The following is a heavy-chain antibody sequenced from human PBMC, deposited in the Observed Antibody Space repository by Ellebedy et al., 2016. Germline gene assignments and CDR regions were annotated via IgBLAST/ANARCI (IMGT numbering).Heavy chain of an antibody. CDR2: ISAYNGNT. CDR1: GYTFTSYG. V-gene: IGHV1-18*01. CDR3: ARILGSGTAPYAFDI. J-gene: IGHJ3*02. D-gene: IGHD3-10*01. Sequence: ASVKVSCXASGYTFTSYGISWVRQAPGQGLEWMGWISAYNGNTNYAQKLQGRVTMTTDTSTSTAYMELRSLRSDDTAVYYCARILGSGTAPYAFDIWGQGTMVTVSS.